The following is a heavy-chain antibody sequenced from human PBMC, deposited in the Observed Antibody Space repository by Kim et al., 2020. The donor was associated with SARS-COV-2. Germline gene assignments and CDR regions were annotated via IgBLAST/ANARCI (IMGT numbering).Heavy chain of an antibody. V-gene: IGHV3-23*01. D-gene: IGHD1-26*01. J-gene: IGHJ4*03. CDR2: ISGNGGNR. CDR3: ARGPVGATVGYFDT. Sequence: GGSLRLSCAASGFIFSNYAISWVRQAPEKGLEWVAAISGNGGNRYYADSLKGRFTISRDNSKNTLYLQISVLSADDTAIYYCARGPVGATVGYFDTWGQGTPVTVSS. CDR1: GFIFSNYA.